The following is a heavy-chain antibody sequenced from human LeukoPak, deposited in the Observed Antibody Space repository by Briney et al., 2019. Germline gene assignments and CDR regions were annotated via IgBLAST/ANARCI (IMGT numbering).Heavy chain of an antibody. Sequence: GESLKISCKGSGYSFTTYWIGWVRQMPGKGLEWMGIIYPGDSDTRYSPSFQGQVTISADKSISTAYLQWSSLKASDTAIYYCARQVGAPGSYFYGMDIWGQGTTVTVSS. V-gene: IGHV5-51*01. CDR3: ARQVGAPGSYFYGMDI. CDR1: GYSFTTYW. J-gene: IGHJ6*02. CDR2: IYPGDSDT. D-gene: IGHD6-13*01.